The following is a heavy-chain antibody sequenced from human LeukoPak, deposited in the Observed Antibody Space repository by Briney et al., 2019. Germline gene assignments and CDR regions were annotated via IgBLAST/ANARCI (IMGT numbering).Heavy chain of an antibody. CDR3: ARDGVWFRRDAFDI. Sequence: PGGSLRLSCAASGFTFSDYYMSWIRQAPGKGLEWVSYISSSGSTIYYADSVKGRFTISRDNAKNSLYLQMNSLRAEDTVVYYCARDGVWFRRDAFDIWGQGTMVTVSS. CDR2: ISSSGSTI. J-gene: IGHJ3*02. D-gene: IGHD3-10*01. V-gene: IGHV3-11*01. CDR1: GFTFSDYY.